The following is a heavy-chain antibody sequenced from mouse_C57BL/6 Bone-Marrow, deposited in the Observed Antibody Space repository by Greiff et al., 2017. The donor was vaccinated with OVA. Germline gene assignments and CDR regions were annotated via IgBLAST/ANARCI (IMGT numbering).Heavy chain of an antibody. CDR3: ARHRLLPWYFDV. D-gene: IGHD1-1*01. CDR1: GYTFTSYW. J-gene: IGHJ1*03. CDR2: IHPNSGST. V-gene: IGHV1-64*01. Sequence: QVQLQQPGAELVKPGASVKLSCKASGYTFTSYWMHWVKQRPGQGLEWIGMIHPNSGSTNYNEKFKSKATLTVDKSSSTAYMQLSSLTSEDSAVYYCARHRLLPWYFDVWGTGTTVTVSS.